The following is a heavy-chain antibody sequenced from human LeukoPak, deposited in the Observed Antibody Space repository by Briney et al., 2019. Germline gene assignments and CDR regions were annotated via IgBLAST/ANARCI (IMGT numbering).Heavy chain of an antibody. CDR3: ARGWITAGAYYDY. V-gene: IGHV3-74*01. J-gene: IGHJ4*02. CDR2: IHSDGSSK. D-gene: IGHD6-13*01. Sequence: PGGSLRLSCAASGFTFSSYWMHWVRQAPGKGLVWVSRIHSDGSSKSYADSVKGRFTMSRDNAKNTLYLQMNSLRAEDTAVYYCARGWITAGAYYDYWGQGTLVTVSS. CDR1: GFTFSSYW.